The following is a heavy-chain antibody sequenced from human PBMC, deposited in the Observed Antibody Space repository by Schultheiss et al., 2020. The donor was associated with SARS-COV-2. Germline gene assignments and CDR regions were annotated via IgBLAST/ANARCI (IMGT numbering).Heavy chain of an antibody. J-gene: IGHJ4*02. CDR3: ARASYPFHRVPFDY. Sequence: ASVKVSCKASGGTFSSYGISWVRQAPGQGLEWMGWISAYNGNTNYAQKFQDRVTMGRDTSTTTAYMELRSLRVDDTAVYYCARASYPFHRVPFDYWGQGTLVTVSS. V-gene: IGHV1-18*01. D-gene: IGHD2-2*01. CDR1: GGTFSSYG. CDR2: ISAYNGNT.